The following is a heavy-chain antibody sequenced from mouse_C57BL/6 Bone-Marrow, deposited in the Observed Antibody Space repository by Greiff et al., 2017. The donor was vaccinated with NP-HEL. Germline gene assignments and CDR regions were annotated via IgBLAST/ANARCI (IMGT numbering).Heavy chain of an antibody. CDR2: INPGSGGT. CDR3: ARRWYPYYFDY. J-gene: IGHJ2*01. V-gene: IGHV1-54*01. D-gene: IGHD2-1*01. CDR1: GYAFTNYL. Sequence: QVQLKQSGAELVRPGTSVKVSCKASGYAFTNYLIEWVKQRPGQGLEWIGVINPGSGGTNYNEKFKGKATLTADKSSSTAYMQLSSLTSEDSAVYFCARRWYPYYFDYWGQGTTLTVSS.